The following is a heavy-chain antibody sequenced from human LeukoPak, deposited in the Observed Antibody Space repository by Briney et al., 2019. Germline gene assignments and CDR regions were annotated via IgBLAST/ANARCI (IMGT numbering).Heavy chain of an antibody. V-gene: IGHV4-39*01. CDR1: GGFIRDSGYY. D-gene: IGHD4-17*01. CDR3: ARLSNDYGDYEGHY. Sequence: PSETLSLTCTVSGGFIRDSGYYWGWIRQPPGKGLEWLGNVFYSGSTYYNSSLQSRVTISVDTSKNQFSLRLSSVTPADTAIYYCARLSNDYGDYEGHYWGQGTLVTVSP. CDR2: VFYSGST. J-gene: IGHJ4*02.